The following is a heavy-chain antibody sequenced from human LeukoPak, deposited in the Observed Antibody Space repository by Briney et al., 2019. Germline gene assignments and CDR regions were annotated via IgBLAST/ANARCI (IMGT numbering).Heavy chain of an antibody. Sequence: GGSLRLSCAASGFTFSSYAIHWVRQAPGKGLEWVAVISFDGTDAFYADSVKGRFTISRDNSKNTLYLQMNSLRAEDTAVYYCARVTTDDAFDIWGQGTMVTVSS. J-gene: IGHJ3*02. D-gene: IGHD4-17*01. CDR3: ARVTTDDAFDI. CDR1: GFTFSSYA. CDR2: ISFDGTDA. V-gene: IGHV3-30*04.